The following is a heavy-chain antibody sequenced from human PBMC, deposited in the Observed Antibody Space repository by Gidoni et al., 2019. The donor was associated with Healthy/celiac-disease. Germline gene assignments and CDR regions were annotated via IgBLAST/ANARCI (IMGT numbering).Heavy chain of an antibody. CDR2: IYYSGST. J-gene: IGHJ6*02. CDR1: GGSISSYY. CDR3: AVGGAVAGTNYYYGMDV. D-gene: IGHD6-19*01. V-gene: IGHV4-59*01. Sequence: QVQLQASGPGLVTPSETLSLTFTVSGGSISSYYWSWIRQPPGKGLEWIGYIYYSGSTNYNPSLKSRVTISVDTSKNQFSLKLSSVTAADTAVYYCAVGGAVAGTNYYYGMDVWGQGTTVTVSS.